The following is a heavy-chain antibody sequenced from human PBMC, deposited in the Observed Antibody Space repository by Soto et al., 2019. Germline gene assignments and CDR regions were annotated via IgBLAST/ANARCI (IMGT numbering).Heavy chain of an antibody. CDR3: AREGLITGTTYYYYGMDV. CDR2: IYYSGST. CDR1: GGSISSYY. J-gene: IGHJ6*02. V-gene: IGHV4-59*01. D-gene: IGHD1-7*01. Sequence: QVQLQESGPGLVKPSETLSLTCTVSGGSISSYYWNWIRQPPGKGLEWIGYIYYSGSTNYNPSLKSRVTISVDTSKKQSSLRLGSVNAADTAVYYCAREGLITGTTYYYYGMDVWGQGTTVTVSS.